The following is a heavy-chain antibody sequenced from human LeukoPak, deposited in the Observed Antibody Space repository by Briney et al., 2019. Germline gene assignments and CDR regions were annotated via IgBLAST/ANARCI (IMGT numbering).Heavy chain of an antibody. CDR2: MSYSGRT. V-gene: IGHV4-59*01. J-gene: IGHJ3*01. CDR1: GASINAYY. CDR3: AQQVVGTSRSCYV. Sequence: AETQSLLCNVSGASINAYYGTWIRQSPEKGLEWIASMSYSGRTVSNPSVKTLVSMSVGPSKSQFSLRLTSVTAADTAIYYCAQQVVGTSRSCYVGGQGAFGSVSS. D-gene: IGHD6-13*01.